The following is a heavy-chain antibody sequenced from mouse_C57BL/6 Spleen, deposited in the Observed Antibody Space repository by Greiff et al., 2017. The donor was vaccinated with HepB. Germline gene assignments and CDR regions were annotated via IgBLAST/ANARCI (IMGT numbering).Heavy chain of an antibody. Sequence: QVQLKQSGPELVKPGASVKISCKASGYTFTDYYINWVKQRPGQGLEWIGWIFPGSGSTYYNEKFKGKATLTVDKSSSTAYMLLSSLTSEDSAVYFCAEGKQLRLHAMDYWGQGTSVTVSS. D-gene: IGHD3-2*02. CDR2: IFPGSGST. J-gene: IGHJ4*01. CDR3: AEGKQLRLHAMDY. CDR1: GYTFTDYY. V-gene: IGHV1-75*01.